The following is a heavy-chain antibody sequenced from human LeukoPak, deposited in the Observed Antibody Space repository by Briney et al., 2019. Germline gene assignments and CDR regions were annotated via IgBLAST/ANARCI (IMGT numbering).Heavy chain of an antibody. Sequence: ASVKVPCKASGYTFTSYGISWVRQAPGQGLEWMGWISAYNGNTNYAQKLQGRVTMTTDTSTSTAYMELRSLRSDDTAVYYCARVVYCSGGSCYPSNYYYYMDVWGKGTTVTVSS. V-gene: IGHV1-18*01. CDR3: ARVVYCSGGSCYPSNYYYYMDV. D-gene: IGHD2-15*01. J-gene: IGHJ6*03. CDR1: GYTFTSYG. CDR2: ISAYNGNT.